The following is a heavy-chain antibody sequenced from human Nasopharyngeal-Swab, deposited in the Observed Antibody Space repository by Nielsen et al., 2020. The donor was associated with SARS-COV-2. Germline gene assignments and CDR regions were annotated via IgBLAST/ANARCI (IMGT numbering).Heavy chain of an antibody. V-gene: IGHV4-34*01. J-gene: IGHJ3*02. CDR3: ARGGGVPGGSLGRFAQPDAFDI. CDR2: INHSGST. D-gene: IGHD2-15*01. Sequence: WIRQPPGKGLAWIGEINHSGSTNYNPSLKSRVTISVDTSKNQFSLKLSSVTAADTAVYYCARGGGVPGGSLGRFAQPDAFDIWGQGTMVTVSS.